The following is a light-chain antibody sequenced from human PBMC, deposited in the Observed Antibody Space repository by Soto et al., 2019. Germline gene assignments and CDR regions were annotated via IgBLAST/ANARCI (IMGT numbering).Light chain of an antibody. J-gene: IGKJ1*01. CDR2: EAS. CDR3: QQYGSPWT. V-gene: IGKV3-11*01. CDR1: QSVSSY. Sequence: EIVLTQSPATLSLSPGERATLSCRASQSVSSYLAWYQQKPGQAPRLLMYEASNRATGIPARFSGGGSGTDFTLTISSLEPEDFAVYYCQQYGSPWTFGQGTKVDIK.